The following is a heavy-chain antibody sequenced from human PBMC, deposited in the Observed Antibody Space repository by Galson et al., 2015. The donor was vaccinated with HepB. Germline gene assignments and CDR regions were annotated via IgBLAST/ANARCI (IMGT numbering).Heavy chain of an antibody. J-gene: IGHJ4*02. CDR2: ISSGGSTI. Sequence: SLRLSCAASGFTFSSYEMNWVRQAPGKGLEWVSYISSGGSTIYYADPVKGRFTISRDNAKNSLYLQMNSLRAEDTAVYYCVRRVDDGGYFDYWGQGTLITVSS. CDR1: GFTFSSYE. CDR3: VRRVDDGGYFDY. V-gene: IGHV3-48*03. D-gene: IGHD4-23*01.